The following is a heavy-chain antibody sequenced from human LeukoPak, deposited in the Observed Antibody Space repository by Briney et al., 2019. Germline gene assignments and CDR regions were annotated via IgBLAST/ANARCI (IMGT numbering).Heavy chain of an antibody. Sequence: GRSLRLSCTGSGYSFTNYWIAWVCQTPGKGLERMGVIYPGDSNTKYSPSFQGQVTISADKSISTAYLKWSSLKASDTAMYYCARRGYCRTSSCSYFDYWGQGTLVTVSS. CDR1: GYSFTNYW. CDR3: ARRGYCRTSSCSYFDY. J-gene: IGHJ4*02. CDR2: IYPGDSNT. V-gene: IGHV5-51*01. D-gene: IGHD2-2*01.